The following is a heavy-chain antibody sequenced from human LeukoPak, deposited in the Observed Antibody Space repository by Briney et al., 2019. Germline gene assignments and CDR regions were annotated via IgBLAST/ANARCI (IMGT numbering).Heavy chain of an antibody. Sequence: SETLSLTCAVYGGSFSGYYWSWIRQPPGKGLEWIGEINHSGSSNYNPSLKSRVLISVDTSNNHFSLKLSFVTAADTAVYYCARGPYYGDYLVPFDYWGQGTLVTVSS. CDR1: GGSFSGYY. V-gene: IGHV4-34*01. J-gene: IGHJ4*02. D-gene: IGHD4-17*01. CDR3: ARGPYYGDYLVPFDY. CDR2: INHSGSS.